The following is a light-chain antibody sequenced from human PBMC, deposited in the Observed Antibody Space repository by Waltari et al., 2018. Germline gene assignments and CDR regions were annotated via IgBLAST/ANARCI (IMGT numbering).Light chain of an antibody. CDR3: QQYYSTPPHT. CDR1: QSVLYSFNNKNY. V-gene: IGKV4-1*01. Sequence: DIVMTQSPDSLAVSLGERATINCKSSQSVLYSFNNKNYLAWYQRKPGQPPKLLIYWASTRESGVPDRFSGSGSGTDFTLTISSLQAEDVAVYYCQQYYSTPPHTFGQGTKLEIK. J-gene: IGKJ2*01. CDR2: WAS.